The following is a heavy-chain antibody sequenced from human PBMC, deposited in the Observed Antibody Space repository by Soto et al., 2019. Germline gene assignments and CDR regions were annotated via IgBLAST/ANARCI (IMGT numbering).Heavy chain of an antibody. CDR3: ARDGITTVTTEDYYYGMDV. CDR1: GGSISSGDYY. J-gene: IGHJ6*02. V-gene: IGHV4-30-4*01. D-gene: IGHD4-4*01. Sequence: SETLSFTCTVSGGSISSGDYYWSWIRQPPGKGLEWIGYIYYSGSTYYNPSLKSRVTISVDTSKNQFSLKLSSVTAADTAVYYCARDGITTVTTEDYYYGMDVWGQGTTVTVSS. CDR2: IYYSGST.